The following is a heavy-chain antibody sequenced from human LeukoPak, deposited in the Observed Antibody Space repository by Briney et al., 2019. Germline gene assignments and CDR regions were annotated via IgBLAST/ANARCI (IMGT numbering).Heavy chain of an antibody. D-gene: IGHD3-10*01. CDR2: INHSGST. Sequence: SETLSLTCAVYGGSFSGYYWSWIRQPPGKGLEWIGEINHSGSTNYNPSLKSRLTISVDTSNHQFSLKLSSVTAADTAVYYCARGGDYYGSGIPFDYWGQGTLVTVSS. V-gene: IGHV4-34*01. CDR3: ARGGDYYGSGIPFDY. J-gene: IGHJ4*02. CDR1: GGSFSGYY.